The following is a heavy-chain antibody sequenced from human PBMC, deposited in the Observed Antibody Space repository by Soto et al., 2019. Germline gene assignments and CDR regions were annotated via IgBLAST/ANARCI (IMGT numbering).Heavy chain of an antibody. CDR3: ARKVLGSTSRPDWWYFDL. V-gene: IGHV3-23*01. D-gene: IGHD2-2*01. CDR1: GFTFINYA. J-gene: IGHJ2*01. Sequence: EVQLLESGGGLVQPGGSLRLSCVGSGFTFINYAMNWVRQTPGKGLEWVSTISGGGDRTFDAHTVKGRFTISRDNSKNKVNLRMNSLRADDTAVYYCARKVLGSTSRPDWWYFDLWGRGTLVTVSS. CDR2: ISGGGDRT.